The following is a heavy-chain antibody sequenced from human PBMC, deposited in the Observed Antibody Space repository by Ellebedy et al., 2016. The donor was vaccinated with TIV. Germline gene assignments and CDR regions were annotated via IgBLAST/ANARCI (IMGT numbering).Heavy chain of an antibody. CDR3: SRDMPHSSGWYRLFDY. V-gene: IGHV3-33*01. CDR1: GFTFSSYG. J-gene: IGHJ4*02. CDR2: IWYDGSNK. D-gene: IGHD6-19*01. Sequence: GESLKISCAASGFTFSSYGMHWVRQAPGKGLEWVAVIWYDGSNKYYADSVKGRFTISRDNSKNTLYLHMNSLRAEDTAVYSCSRDMPHSSGWYRLFDYWGQGTLVTVSS.